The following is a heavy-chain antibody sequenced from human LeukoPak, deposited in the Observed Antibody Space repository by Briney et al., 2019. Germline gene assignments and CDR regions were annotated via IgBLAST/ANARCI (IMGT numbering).Heavy chain of an antibody. J-gene: IGHJ4*02. CDR2: FRYRDNT. V-gene: IGHV4-39*01. D-gene: IGHD3-22*01. Sequence: SETLSLTCAVSGASISSNSHFWGWVRQPPGKGLEWIGSFRYRDNTYSNPSLKRRVTISEDTSKNQFSLKLSSVTATDTAVYYCVRRSRDNSGYYYVDYWGQGTLVTVSS. CDR3: VRRSRDNSGYYYVDY. CDR1: GASISSNSHF.